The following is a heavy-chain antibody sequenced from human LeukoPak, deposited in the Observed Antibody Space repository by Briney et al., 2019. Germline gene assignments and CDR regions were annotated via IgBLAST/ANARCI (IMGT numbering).Heavy chain of an antibody. CDR3: ARKTYYDSSGYYQGLDY. Sequence: SETLSLTCAVYGGSFSGYYWSWIRQPPGKGLEWIGEINHSGSTNYNPSLKSRVTISVDTSKNQFSLKLSSVTAADTAVYYCARKTYYDSSGYYQGLDYWGQGTLVTVSS. CDR1: GGSFSGYY. V-gene: IGHV4-34*01. J-gene: IGHJ4*02. D-gene: IGHD3-22*01. CDR2: INHSGST.